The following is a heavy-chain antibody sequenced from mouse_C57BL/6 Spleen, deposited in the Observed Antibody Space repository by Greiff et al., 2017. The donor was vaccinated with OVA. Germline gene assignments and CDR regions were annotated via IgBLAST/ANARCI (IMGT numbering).Heavy chain of an antibody. V-gene: IGHV1-59*01. D-gene: IGHD1-1*01. CDR2: IDPSDSYT. CDR3: ARDYGSSSFDY. CDR1: GYTFTSYW. Sequence: QVQLQQPGAELVRPGPSVKLSCKASGYTFTSYWMHWVKQRPGQGLEWIGVIDPSDSYTNYNQKFKGKATLTVDTSSSTAYMQLSSLTSEDSAVYYCARDYGSSSFDYWGQGTTLTVSS. J-gene: IGHJ2*01.